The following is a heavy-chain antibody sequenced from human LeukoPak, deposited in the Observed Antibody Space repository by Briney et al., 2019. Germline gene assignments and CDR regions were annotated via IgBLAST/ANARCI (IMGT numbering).Heavy chain of an antibody. Sequence: GGSLRLXCAASGFTFSSYSMNWVRQAPGKGLEWVSSISSSSSYIYYADSVKGRFTISRDNAKNSLYLQMNSLRAEDTAVYYCARGVGAIINPFDYWGQGTLVTVSS. V-gene: IGHV3-21*01. CDR3: ARGVGAIINPFDY. CDR2: ISSSSSYI. CDR1: GFTFSSYS. J-gene: IGHJ4*02. D-gene: IGHD1-26*01.